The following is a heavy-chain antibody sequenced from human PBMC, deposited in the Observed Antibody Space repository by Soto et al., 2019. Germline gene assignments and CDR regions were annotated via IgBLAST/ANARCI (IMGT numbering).Heavy chain of an antibody. CDR1: GYTFGTYG. J-gene: IGHJ4*02. D-gene: IGHD3-10*01. CDR3: SRLVISHLYYFEY. Sequence: ASVKVSCKASGYTFGTYGFSWVRQAPGEGLEWLGWISTYNGKTDYAQKFQGRVTLTTDASTHTAYMELRSLRFDDTAVYYCSRLVISHLYYFEYWGPGSLVTVSS. CDR2: ISTYNGKT. V-gene: IGHV1-18*01.